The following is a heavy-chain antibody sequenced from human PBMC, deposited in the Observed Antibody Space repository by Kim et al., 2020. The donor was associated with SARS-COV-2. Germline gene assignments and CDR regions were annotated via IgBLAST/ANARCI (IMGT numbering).Heavy chain of an antibody. CDR3: ASHPLGF. Sequence: GGSLRLSCAASGFTFSAYSMTWVRQAPVKWLEWVSSISSGSSYIYYADSLEGRFTISRDNAKNSLYLQMNSLRAEDTAVYYCASHPLGFWGQGTLVSVSS. CDR1: GFTFSAYS. V-gene: IGHV3-21*01. CDR2: ISSGSSYI. D-gene: IGHD6-25*01. J-gene: IGHJ4*02.